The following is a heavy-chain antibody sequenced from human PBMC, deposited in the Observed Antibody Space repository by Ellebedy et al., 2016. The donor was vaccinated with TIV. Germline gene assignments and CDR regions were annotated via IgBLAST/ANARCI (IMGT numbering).Heavy chain of an antibody. V-gene: IGHV3-15*01. CDR1: EFSFVDSW. D-gene: IGHD7-27*01. CDR2: IRAKSGGGTT. Sequence: GESLKISCVGSEFSFVDSWMSWVRQAPGKGLEWVGHIRAKSGGGTTDYIAPVRGRITISRDDSKKTLYLQMNSLRPEDTAVYYCVTEYWGAFNYWGQGALVTVSS. J-gene: IGHJ4*02. CDR3: VTEYWGAFNY.